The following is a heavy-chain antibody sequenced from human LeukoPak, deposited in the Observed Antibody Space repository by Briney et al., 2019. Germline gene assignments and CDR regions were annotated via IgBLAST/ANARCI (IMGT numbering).Heavy chain of an antibody. J-gene: IGHJ4*02. CDR3: AKDAVGATAYYFDY. D-gene: IGHD1-26*01. CDR1: GFTFSTYA. CDR2: ISSSGDT. Sequence: GGSLRLSCAASGFTFSTYAMSWVRQAPGKGLEWVSAISSSGDTYYAGSVKGRFTISRDNSKNTLYLQMNSLRAEDTAVYYCAKDAVGATAYYFDYWGQGTLVTVSS. V-gene: IGHV3-23*01.